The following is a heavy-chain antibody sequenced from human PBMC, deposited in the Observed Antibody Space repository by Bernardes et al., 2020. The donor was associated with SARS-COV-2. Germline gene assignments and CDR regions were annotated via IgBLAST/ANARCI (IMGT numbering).Heavy chain of an antibody. Sequence: SETLSLTCAVYGGSFSGYYWSWIRQPPGKGLEWIGEINHSGSTNYNPSLKSRVTISVDTSKNQFSLKLSSVTAADTAVYYCARRTKITMIVIAVVGWFDPWGQGTLGTVSS. J-gene: IGHJ5*02. CDR3: ARRTKITMIVIAVVGWFDP. V-gene: IGHV4-34*01. D-gene: IGHD3-22*01. CDR1: GGSFSGYY. CDR2: INHSGST.